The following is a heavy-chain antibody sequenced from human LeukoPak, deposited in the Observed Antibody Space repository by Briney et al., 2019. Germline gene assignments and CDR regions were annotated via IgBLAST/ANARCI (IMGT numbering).Heavy chain of an antibody. CDR3: ARSYYDSSGYYPVYYFDY. CDR2: IYYSGST. V-gene: IGHV4-39*07. CDR1: GGSISSSSYY. J-gene: IGHJ4*02. D-gene: IGHD3-22*01. Sequence: SETLSLTCTVSGGSISSSSYYWGWIRQPPGKGLEWIGSIYYSGSTNYNPSLKSRVTISVDTSKKQFSLKLSSVTAADTAMYYCARSYYDSSGYYPVYYFDYWGQGSLVTVSS.